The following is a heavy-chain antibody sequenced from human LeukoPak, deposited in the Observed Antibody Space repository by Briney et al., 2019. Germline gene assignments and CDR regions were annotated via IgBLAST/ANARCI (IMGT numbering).Heavy chain of an antibody. D-gene: IGHD4-23*01. CDR1: GYSINSGYY. Sequence: SETLSLTCAVSGYSINSGYYWGWIRQPPGKGLEWMGSLYHGGATYSNPSLKSRVTMTVDTSKNQFSLNLSAVTAAATAVYYCARDRGYGGNDWDYWGQGTLVTASS. V-gene: IGHV4-38-2*01. CDR2: LYHGGAT. CDR3: ARDRGYGGNDWDY. J-gene: IGHJ4*02.